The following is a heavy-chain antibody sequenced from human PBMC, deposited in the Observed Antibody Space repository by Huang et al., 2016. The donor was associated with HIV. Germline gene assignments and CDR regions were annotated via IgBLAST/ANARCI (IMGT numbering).Heavy chain of an antibody. V-gene: IGHV2-5*01. J-gene: IGHJ1*01. Sequence: QITLKESGPTLVKPTQTHTLTCTFSGFSLSISGVSVGWIRQPPGKTLAWLALSHWNNDKHYTSTLKSMLTITKYTSKNQVVLTMANVDPLTTATYYCALRAASGWQQEYFHLWGQGTLVTVSS. D-gene: IGHD6-19*01. CDR3: ALRAASGWQQEYFHL. CDR2: SHWNNDK. CDR1: GFSLSISGVS.